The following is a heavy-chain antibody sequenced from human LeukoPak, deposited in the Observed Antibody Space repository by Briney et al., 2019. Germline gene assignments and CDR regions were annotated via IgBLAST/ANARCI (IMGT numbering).Heavy chain of an antibody. J-gene: IGHJ3*02. D-gene: IGHD2-8*01. CDR3: ARRYCTNGVCYHDRGAFDI. CDR1: GYTFTSYH. CDR2: INPSGGST. Sequence: ASVKVSCKASGYTFTSYHMHWVRQAPGQGLEWMGIINPSGGSTSYAQKFQGRVTMTRDMSTSTVYMELSSLRSEDTAVYYCARRYCTNGVCYHDRGAFDIWGQGTMVTVSS. V-gene: IGHV1-46*01.